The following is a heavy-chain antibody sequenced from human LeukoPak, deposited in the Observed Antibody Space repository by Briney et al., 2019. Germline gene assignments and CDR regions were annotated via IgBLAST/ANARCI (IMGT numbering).Heavy chain of an antibody. CDR2: IYYSGST. Sequence: SETLSLTCTVSDGSIIGYYWSGIRQPPGKGLEWIGYIYYSGSTNYNPSLKSRVTISIDTSKNQFSLKLRSVTAADTAVYYCARRPYYDSSGYYSVREYYFDYWGQGTLVTVSS. D-gene: IGHD3-22*01. J-gene: IGHJ4*02. CDR3: ARRPYYDSSGYYSVREYYFDY. CDR1: DGSIIGYY. V-gene: IGHV4-59*01.